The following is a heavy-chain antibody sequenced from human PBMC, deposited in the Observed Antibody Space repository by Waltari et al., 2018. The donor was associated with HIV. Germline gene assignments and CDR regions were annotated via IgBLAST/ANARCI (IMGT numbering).Heavy chain of an antibody. D-gene: IGHD6-13*01. CDR3: ARDPPGDSSLMDV. CDR1: GYTFTGYY. V-gene: IGHV1-2*06. Sequence: QVQLVQSGAEVKKPGASVKVSCKASGYTFTGYYMHWVRQAPGQGLEWMGRINPNSGGTNYAQKCQGRVTMTRDTSISTAYMELSRLRSDDTAVYYCARDPPGDSSLMDVWGQGTTVTVSS. J-gene: IGHJ6*02. CDR2: INPNSGGT.